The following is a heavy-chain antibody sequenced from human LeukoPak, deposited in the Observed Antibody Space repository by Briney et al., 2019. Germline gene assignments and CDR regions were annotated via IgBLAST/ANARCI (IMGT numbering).Heavy chain of an antibody. CDR2: IQKDGSNK. CDR1: GFTFRSYG. CDR3: AKEMYDYVWGSYFEN. Sequence: PGGPLRLPCGASGFTFRSYGVHWVRQAPGKGLEWVAFIQKDGSNKYYGDSVKGRFTISRDNSKNTLYLQMNSLRVEDTAVYYCAKEMYDYVWGSYFENWGQGTLLTVSS. D-gene: IGHD3-16*01. V-gene: IGHV3-30*02. J-gene: IGHJ4*02.